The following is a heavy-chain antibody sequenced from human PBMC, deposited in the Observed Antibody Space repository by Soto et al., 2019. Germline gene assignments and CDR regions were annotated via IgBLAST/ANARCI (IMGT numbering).Heavy chain of an antibody. Sequence: ASVKVSCKASGGTFSSYAISWVRQAPGQGLEWMGGIIPIFGTANYAQKFQGRVTITADKYTSTAYMELSSLRSEDTAVYYCAREIAVAGPEVFDYWGKGTMVTVS. CDR3: AREIAVAGPEVFDY. J-gene: IGHJ4*02. CDR1: GGTFSSYA. CDR2: IIPIFGTA. D-gene: IGHD6-19*01. V-gene: IGHV1-69*06.